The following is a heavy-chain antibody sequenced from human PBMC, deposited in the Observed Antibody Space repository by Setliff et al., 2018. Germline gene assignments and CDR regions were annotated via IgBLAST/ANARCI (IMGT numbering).Heavy chain of an antibody. V-gene: IGHV4-4*07. D-gene: IGHD6-19*01. J-gene: IGHJ6*03. CDR1: GGSISSYY. CDR2: IYIGGSA. Sequence: ASETLSLTCTASGGSISSYYWSWIRQPAGKGLEWIVHIYIGGSANYNPSLKSRVTMSIDTSKNQFSLKLNSVTAADMAVYYCAREQWLDPPGYYYMDVWAKGTTVTVSS. CDR3: AREQWLDPPGYYYMDV.